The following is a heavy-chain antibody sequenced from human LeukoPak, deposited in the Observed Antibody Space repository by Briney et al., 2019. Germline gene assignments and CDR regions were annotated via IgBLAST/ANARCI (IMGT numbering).Heavy chain of an antibody. Sequence: ASVKVSCKASGYTFIRFSMHWVRQAPGQGLEWMGIINPNGGDTDYAQKFQGRVTMTRDTSTSIVYMELSSLRSEDTATYYCARDVVGSVWWFDPWGQGTLVTVYS. CDR3: ARDVVGSVWWFDP. CDR1: GYTFIRFS. D-gene: IGHD6-19*01. J-gene: IGHJ5*02. CDR2: INPNGGDT. V-gene: IGHV1-46*01.